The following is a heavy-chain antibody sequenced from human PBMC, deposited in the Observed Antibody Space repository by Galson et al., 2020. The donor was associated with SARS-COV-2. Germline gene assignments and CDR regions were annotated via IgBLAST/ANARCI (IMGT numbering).Heavy chain of an antibody. CDR2: ITVSGGST. CDR1: GFSFISYP. J-gene: IGHJ4*02. Sequence: TGGSLRLSCEASGFSFISYPMIWVRQAPGKGLEWLSSITVSGGSTYYADSVKGRFTISRDNSKNTLYLQMNSLTAGDTAIYYCAKGRSPSNVAMIDYWGQGILVTVSS. CDR3: AKGRSPSNVAMIDY. D-gene: IGHD2-8*01. V-gene: IGHV3-23*01.